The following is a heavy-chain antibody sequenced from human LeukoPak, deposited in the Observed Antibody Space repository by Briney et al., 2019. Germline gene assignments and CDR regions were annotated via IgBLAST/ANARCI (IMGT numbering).Heavy chain of an antibody. CDR1: GFTFSNYL. V-gene: IGHV3-7*01. CDR2: IKEDGSAK. Sequence: GGSLRLSCATSGFTFSNYLMSWVRQAPGKGLEWVANIKEDGSAKWNVDSVRGRFTISRDNAKNSLYLQMDSLRAEDTAVYYCARDRESNWYPYLDAWGQGTLVTVSS. D-gene: IGHD6-13*01. J-gene: IGHJ4*02. CDR3: ARDRESNWYPYLDA.